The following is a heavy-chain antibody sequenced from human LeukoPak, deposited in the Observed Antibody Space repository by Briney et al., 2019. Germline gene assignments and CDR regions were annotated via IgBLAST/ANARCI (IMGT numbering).Heavy chain of an antibody. D-gene: IGHD6-13*01. J-gene: IGHJ4*02. V-gene: IGHV3-30*18. CDR1: GFTVSSNY. CDR2: ISYDGSNK. Sequence: GGSLRLSCAASGFTVSSNYMSWVRQAPGKGLEWVAVISYDGSNKYYADSVKGRFTISRDNSKNTLYPQMNSLRAEDTAVYYCAKDSGYSSWYLYYWGQGTLVTVSS. CDR3: AKDSGYSSWYLYY.